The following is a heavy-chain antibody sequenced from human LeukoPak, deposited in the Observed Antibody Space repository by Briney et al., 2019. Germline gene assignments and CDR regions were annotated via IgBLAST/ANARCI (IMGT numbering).Heavy chain of an antibody. CDR1: GFTFSTYW. Sequence: GGSLRLSCAASGFTFSTYWMSWVRQAPGKGLEWVSVIYSGGSTYYADSVKGRFTISRDNSKNTLYLQMNSLRAEDTAVYYCAREMEGMVGPPCLGYWGQGTLVTVSS. V-gene: IGHV3-53*01. CDR2: IYSGGST. D-gene: IGHD2-15*01. CDR3: AREMEGMVGPPCLGY. J-gene: IGHJ4*02.